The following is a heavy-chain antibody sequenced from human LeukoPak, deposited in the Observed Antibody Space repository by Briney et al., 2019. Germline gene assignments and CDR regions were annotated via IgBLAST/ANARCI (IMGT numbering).Heavy chain of an antibody. J-gene: IGHJ4*02. V-gene: IGHV3-7*01. CDR2: IKQDGRER. CDR3: GRDRSRIYV. Sequence: GGSLRLSCAASGFTLSRYWMTWVRQAPGKGVEWVANIKQDGRERYYVDSVKGRFTISRDNTKNSLYLEMSSLRAEDTAVYYCGRDRSRIYVWGQGTLVTVSS. D-gene: IGHD2/OR15-2a*01. CDR1: GFTLSRYW.